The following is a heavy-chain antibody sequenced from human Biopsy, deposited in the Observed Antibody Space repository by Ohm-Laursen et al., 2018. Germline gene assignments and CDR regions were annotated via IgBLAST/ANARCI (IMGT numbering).Heavy chain of an antibody. Sequence: SLRLSCTSSGFTFNSYWMHWVRQAPGKGLVWVSRINIDGRGTKYADSVKGRFTVSRDNAKNTLYLQMNSLTAEDTAIYYCTRAYRYGFDDFDMWGQGTMVTVSS. J-gene: IGHJ3*02. D-gene: IGHD3-16*01. CDR1: GFTFNSYW. V-gene: IGHV3-74*03. CDR2: INIDGRGT. CDR3: TRAYRYGFDDFDM.